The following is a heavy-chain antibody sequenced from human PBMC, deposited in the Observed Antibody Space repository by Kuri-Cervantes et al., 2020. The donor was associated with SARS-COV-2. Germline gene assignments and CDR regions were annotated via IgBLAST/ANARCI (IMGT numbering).Heavy chain of an antibody. CDR1: GFTFDDYG. D-gene: IGHD2-2*01. CDR2: INWNGGST. J-gene: IGHJ4*02. CDR3: ARGIAMAVPREYYFDY. Sequence: GGSLRLSCAASGFTFDDYGMSWVRQAPGKGLEWVSGINWNGGSTGYADSVKGRFTISRDNAKNSLYLQMNSLRAEDTAVYYCARGIAMAVPREYYFDYWGQGTLVTVSS. V-gene: IGHV3-20*04.